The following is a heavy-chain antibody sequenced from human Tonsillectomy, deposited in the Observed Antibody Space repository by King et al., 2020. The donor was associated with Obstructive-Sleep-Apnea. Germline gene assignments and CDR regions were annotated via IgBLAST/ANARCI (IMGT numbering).Heavy chain of an antibody. J-gene: IGHJ6*02. Sequence: VQLVESGGGLVKPGGSLRLSCAASGFTFSDYYMSWIRQAPGQGLEYISYINSGSSDTNYADSVKGRFTISRDNAKNSLYLQMNSLRAEDTAVYYCARDIVAGTGYYGMDVWGQGTTVTVSS. D-gene: IGHD5-12*01. CDR1: GFTFSDYY. CDR2: INSGSSDT. V-gene: IGHV3-11*06. CDR3: ARDIVAGTGYYGMDV.